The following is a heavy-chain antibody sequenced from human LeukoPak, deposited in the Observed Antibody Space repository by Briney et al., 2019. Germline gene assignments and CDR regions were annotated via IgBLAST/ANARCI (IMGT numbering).Heavy chain of an antibody. J-gene: IGHJ4*02. CDR1: GITLSNYG. D-gene: IGHD3-22*01. Sequence: GGSLRLSCAVSGITLSNYGMSWVRQAPGKGPEWVAGISDRGSRTSYADSVKGRFTISTDHPKNTLYLQMNSLRAEDTAVYFCAKRGVVIRVILVGFHKEAYYFDSWGQGALVTVSS. CDR2: ISDRGSRT. CDR3: AKRGVVIRVILVGFHKEAYYFDS. V-gene: IGHV3-23*01.